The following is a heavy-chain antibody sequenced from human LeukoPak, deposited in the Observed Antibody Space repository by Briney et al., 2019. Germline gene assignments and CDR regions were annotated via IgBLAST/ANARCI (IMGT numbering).Heavy chain of an antibody. Sequence: PGGSLRLSCAASGFTFSSYAMSWVRQAPGKGLEWVSAISGSGGNTYYAGSVKGRFTISRDNSKNTLYLQMNSLRAEDTAVYFCASYYYGSGTYGRWFDPWGQGTLVTVSS. CDR3: ASYYYGSGTYGRWFDP. V-gene: IGHV3-23*01. CDR2: ISGSGGNT. CDR1: GFTFSSYA. D-gene: IGHD3-10*01. J-gene: IGHJ5*02.